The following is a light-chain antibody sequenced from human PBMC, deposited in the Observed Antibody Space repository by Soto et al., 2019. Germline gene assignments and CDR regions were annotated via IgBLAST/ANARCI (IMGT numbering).Light chain of an antibody. Sequence: EVGMTQSPATLSVFPGERVTLSCRASESVGSNLAWYQQKPGQAPRLLIYGASTRATGDPARFSGSGSGTEFTLTISSLQSEDFALYYCQQYNNWLTFGGGTKVEIE. V-gene: IGKV3-15*01. CDR3: QQYNNWLT. J-gene: IGKJ4*01. CDR1: ESVGSN. CDR2: GAS.